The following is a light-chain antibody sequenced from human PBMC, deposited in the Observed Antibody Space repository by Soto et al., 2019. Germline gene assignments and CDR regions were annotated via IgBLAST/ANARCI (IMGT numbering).Light chain of an antibody. CDR2: GAF. J-gene: IGKJ5*01. CDR3: QQRNIWPPVT. Sequence: TQSPSTLPASVGDRVTLSCRSSQSINNKVAWYQQKPGQAPRLLIYGAFNRATGIPARFSGSGSGTDFTLTINSLEPEDFAVYYCQQRNIWPPVTFGQGTRLEIK. V-gene: IGKV3-11*01. CDR1: QSINNK.